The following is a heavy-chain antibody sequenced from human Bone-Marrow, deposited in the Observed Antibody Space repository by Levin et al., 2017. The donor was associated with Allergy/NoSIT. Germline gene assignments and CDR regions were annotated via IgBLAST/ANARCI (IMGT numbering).Heavy chain of an antibody. CDR3: ARDRTIAAAGGGHYYYGMDG. J-gene: IGHJ6*02. V-gene: IGHV4-59*01. CDR1: GGSITNYY. CDR2: IYYSGST. D-gene: IGHD6-13*01. Sequence: PSETLSLTCTVSGGSITNYYWSWIRQPPGKGLEWLGYIYYSGSTNYNPSLKSRVTISVDTSKNQFSLKLSSVTAADSAVYYCARDRTIAAAGGGHYYYGMDGWGQGTTVTVSS.